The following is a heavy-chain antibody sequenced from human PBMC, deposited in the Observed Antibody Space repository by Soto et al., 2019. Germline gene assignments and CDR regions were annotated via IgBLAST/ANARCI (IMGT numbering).Heavy chain of an antibody. CDR1: GGSISSSNW. Sequence: SETLSLTFTVSGGSISSSNWGSWVRQPPGKGLEWIGEIYHSGSTNYNPSLKSRVTISVDKSKNQFSLKLSSVTAADTAVYYCASDSRENWFDPWGQGTLVTVSS. D-gene: IGHD6-13*01. CDR2: IYHSGST. V-gene: IGHV4-4*02. CDR3: ASDSRENWFDP. J-gene: IGHJ5*02.